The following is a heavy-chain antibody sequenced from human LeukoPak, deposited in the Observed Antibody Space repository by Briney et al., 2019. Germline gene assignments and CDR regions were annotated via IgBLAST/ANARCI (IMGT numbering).Heavy chain of an antibody. CDR1: GFTFSSYA. V-gene: IGHV3-30*18. Sequence: GGSLRLSCAASGFTFSSYAMSWVRQAPGKGLEWVAVISYDGSNKYYADSVKGRFTISRDNSKNTLYLQMNSLRAEDTAVYYCAKNYDSSGAFDIWGQGKMVTVSS. CDR2: ISYDGSNK. D-gene: IGHD3-22*01. J-gene: IGHJ3*02. CDR3: AKNYDSSGAFDI.